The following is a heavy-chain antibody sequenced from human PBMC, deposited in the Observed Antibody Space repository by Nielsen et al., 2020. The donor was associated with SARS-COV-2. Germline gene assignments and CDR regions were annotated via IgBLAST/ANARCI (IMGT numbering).Heavy chain of an antibody. D-gene: IGHD2-2*01. Sequence: SETLSLTCAVYGGSFSGYYWSWIRQPPGKGLEWIGEINHSGSTNYNPSLKSRVTISVDKSKNQFSLKLSSVTAADTAVYYCARVAIVVVPAGWFDPWGQGTLVTVSS. CDR3: ARVAIVVVPAGWFDP. V-gene: IGHV4-34*01. J-gene: IGHJ5*02. CDR2: INHSGST. CDR1: GGSFSGYY.